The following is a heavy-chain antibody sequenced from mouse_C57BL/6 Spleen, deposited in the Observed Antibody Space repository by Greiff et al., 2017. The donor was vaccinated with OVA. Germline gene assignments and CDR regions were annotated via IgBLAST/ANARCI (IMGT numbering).Heavy chain of an antibody. D-gene: IGHD1-1*01. CDR1: GFNIKDYY. J-gene: IGHJ1*03. Sequence: VQLQQSGAELVKPGASVKLSCTASGFNIKDYYMHWVKQRTEQGLEWIGRIDPEDGETKYAPKFPGKATITADTSSNTAYLQLSSLTSEDTAVYYCAYYGSSSGYFDVWGTGTTGTVSS. CDR3: AYYGSSSGYFDV. CDR2: IDPEDGET. V-gene: IGHV14-2*01.